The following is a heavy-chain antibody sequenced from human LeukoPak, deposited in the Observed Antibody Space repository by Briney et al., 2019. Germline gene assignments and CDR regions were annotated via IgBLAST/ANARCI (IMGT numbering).Heavy chain of an antibody. V-gene: IGHV1-69*13. CDR3: ARVGVEGYFDWLLNY. D-gene: IGHD3-9*01. CDR2: IIPIFGTA. CDR1: GGTFSNYA. Sequence: ASVKVSCKASGGTFSNYAISWVRQAPGQGLEWMGGIIPIFGTANYAQKFQGRVTITADESTSTAYMELSSLRSEDTAVYYCARVGVEGYFDWLLNYWGQGTLVTVSS. J-gene: IGHJ4*02.